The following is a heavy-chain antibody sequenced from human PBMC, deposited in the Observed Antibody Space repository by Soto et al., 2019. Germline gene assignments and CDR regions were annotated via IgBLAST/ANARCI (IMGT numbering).Heavy chain of an antibody. V-gene: IGHV4-39*01. CDR2: IYYSGST. Sequence: QLQLQESGPGLVKPSETLSLTCTVSGGSISSSSYYWGWIRQPPGKGLEWIGSIYYSGSTYYNPSLKSRVTISVDTYKIQFSLKLSSVTAADTAVYYCARAGPTQFDYWGQGTLVTVSS. CDR1: GGSISSSSYY. J-gene: IGHJ4*02. D-gene: IGHD6-13*01. CDR3: ARAGPTQFDY.